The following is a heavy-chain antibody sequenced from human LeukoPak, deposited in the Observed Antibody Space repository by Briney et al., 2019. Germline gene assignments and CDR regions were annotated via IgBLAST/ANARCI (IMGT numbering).Heavy chain of an antibody. D-gene: IGHD6-13*01. CDR1: GGSISSYY. CDR2: IYYSGST. Sequence: PSETLSLTCTVSGGSISSYYWSWIRQPPGKGLEWIGYIYYSGSTNYNPSLKSRVTISADTSKNQFSLKLSSVTAADTAVYYCARLVLAAAGTLIDYWGQGTLVTVSS. J-gene: IGHJ4*02. CDR3: ARLVLAAAGTLIDY. V-gene: IGHV4-59*08.